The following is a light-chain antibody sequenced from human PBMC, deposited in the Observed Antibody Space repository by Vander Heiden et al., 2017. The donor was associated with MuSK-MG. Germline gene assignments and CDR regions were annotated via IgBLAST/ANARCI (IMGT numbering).Light chain of an antibody. J-gene: IGKJ1*01. V-gene: IGKV3-15*01. CDR3: QQYNTWPRT. Sequence: ETVMTQSPATLSLSPGERATLSCRASQNINSDVVWYQQKPGQAPRLLIYGASSRATGIPIRFSGVGSGTEFTLTITNLQSVDFALYYCQQYNTWPRTFGQGTKVEIK. CDR2: GAS. CDR1: QNINSD.